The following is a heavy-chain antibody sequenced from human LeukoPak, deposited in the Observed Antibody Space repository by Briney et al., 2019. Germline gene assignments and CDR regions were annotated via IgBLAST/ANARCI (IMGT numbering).Heavy chain of an antibody. D-gene: IGHD5-24*01. Sequence: SVKVSCKASGGTFSSYAISWVRQAPGQGLEWMGGIIPIFGTANYAQKFQGRVTITADESTSTAYMELSSLRSEGTAVYYCASRDGYNLYYFDYWGQGTLVTVSS. J-gene: IGHJ4*02. CDR2: IIPIFGTA. CDR3: ASRDGYNLYYFDY. CDR1: GGTFSSYA. V-gene: IGHV1-69*01.